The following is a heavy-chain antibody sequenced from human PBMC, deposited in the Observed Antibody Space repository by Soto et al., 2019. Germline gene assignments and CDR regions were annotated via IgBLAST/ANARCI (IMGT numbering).Heavy chain of an antibody. D-gene: IGHD1-26*01. CDR1: GGTFNTYT. J-gene: IGHJ5*02. CDR3: ARGGDWFGP. CDR2: ITPMLGIT. V-gene: IGHV1-69*02. Sequence: QVQLVQSGAEVKKPGSSVKVSCKASGGTFNTYTISWLRQGPGQGLEWMGKITPMLGITKYTQKFQGRVTITADTSTGLANMELSSLRSEDTGVYYCARGGDWFGPWGQGTQVTVSS.